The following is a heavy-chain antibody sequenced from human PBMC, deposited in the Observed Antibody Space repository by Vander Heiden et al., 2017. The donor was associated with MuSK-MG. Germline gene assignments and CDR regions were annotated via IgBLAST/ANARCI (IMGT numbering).Heavy chain of an antibody. Sequence: QVQLVQSGAEVKKPGASVKVSCEASGYTFTGYYMHWVRQAPGQGLEWMGRINPNSGGTNYAQKFQGRVTMTRDTSISTAYMQLSRLRSDDTAVYYCARRRYFDWFPDYWGQGTLVTVSS. V-gene: IGHV1-2*06. CDR3: ARRRYFDWFPDY. CDR1: GYTFTGYY. CDR2: INPNSGGT. D-gene: IGHD3-9*01. J-gene: IGHJ4*02.